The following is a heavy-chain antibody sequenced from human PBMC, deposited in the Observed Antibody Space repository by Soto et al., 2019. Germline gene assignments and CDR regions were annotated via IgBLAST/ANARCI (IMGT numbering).Heavy chain of an antibody. Sequence: ASVKASCKVSGYTLTELSMHWVRQAPGKGLEWMGGFDPEDGETIYAQKFQGRVTMTEDTSTDTAYMELSSLRSEDTAVYYCASLKFERDTAMVYYYYGMDVWGQGTTVTVSS. D-gene: IGHD5-18*01. CDR3: ASLKFERDTAMVYYYYGMDV. J-gene: IGHJ6*02. V-gene: IGHV1-24*01. CDR2: FDPEDGET. CDR1: GYTLTELS.